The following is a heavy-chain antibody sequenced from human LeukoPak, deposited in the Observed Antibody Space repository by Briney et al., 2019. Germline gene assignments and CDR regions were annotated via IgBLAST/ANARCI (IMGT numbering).Heavy chain of an antibody. V-gene: IGHV3-48*03. J-gene: IGHJ4*02. CDR2: ISSSGSTI. CDR1: GFTFSSYE. D-gene: IGHD2-15*01. Sequence: GGSLRLSCAASGFTFSSYEMNWVRQAPGKGLEWVSYISSSGSTIYYADSVKGRFTISRDNAKNSLYLQMNSLRADDTAVYYCARSYDYFDYWGQGTLVTVSS. CDR3: ARSYDYFDY.